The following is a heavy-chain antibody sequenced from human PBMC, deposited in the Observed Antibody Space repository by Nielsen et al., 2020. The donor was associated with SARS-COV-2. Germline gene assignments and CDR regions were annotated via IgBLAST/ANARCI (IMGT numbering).Heavy chain of an antibody. CDR1: GFTFSSYA. CDR3: ARDLTKYYYDSSGYGGFDP. D-gene: IGHD3-22*01. Sequence: GESLKISCAASGFTFSSYAMHWVRQAPGKGLEWVAVISYDGSNKYYADSVKGRFTISRDNSKNTLYLQMNSLRAEYTAVYYCARDLTKYYYDSSGYGGFDPWGQGTLVTVS. CDR2: ISYDGSNK. V-gene: IGHV3-30-3*01. J-gene: IGHJ5*02.